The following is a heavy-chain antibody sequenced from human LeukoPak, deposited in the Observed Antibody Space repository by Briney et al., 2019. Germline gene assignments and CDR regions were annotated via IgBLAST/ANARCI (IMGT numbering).Heavy chain of an antibody. J-gene: IGHJ6*02. Sequence: KTSETLSLTCAVHGGSLRGYYWRWIRQPPGKGLEWNGEINHSGSTNYNPSLKSRVTISVDTSKNQFSLKLTSVTAADTAVYYCARGYTGYYYYYGMDVWGQGTTVAVSS. CDR3: ARGYTGYYYYYGMDV. V-gene: IGHV4-34*01. D-gene: IGHD1-1*01. CDR2: INHSGST. CDR1: GGSLRGYY.